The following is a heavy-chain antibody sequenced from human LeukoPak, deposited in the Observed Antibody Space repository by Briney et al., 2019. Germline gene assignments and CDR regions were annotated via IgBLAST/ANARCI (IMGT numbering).Heavy chain of an antibody. CDR1: GFTFGDYA. J-gene: IGHJ5*02. CDR2: IRSKAYGGTT. D-gene: IGHD2-15*01. V-gene: IGHV3-49*04. CDR3: TREAYCSGGSCYLHWFDP. Sequence: GGSLRLSCTASGFTFGDYAMSWVRQAPGKGLEWVGFIRSKAYGGTTEYAASVKGRFTISRDDSKSIAYLQMNSLKTEDTAVYYCTREAYCSGGSCYLHWFDPWGQGTLVTVSS.